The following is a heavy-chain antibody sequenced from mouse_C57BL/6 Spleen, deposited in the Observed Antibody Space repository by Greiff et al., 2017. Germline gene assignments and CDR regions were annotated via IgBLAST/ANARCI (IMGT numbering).Heavy chain of an antibody. CDR3: VGGNPYYYAMDY. V-gene: IGHV1-53*01. CDR1: GYTFTSYW. CDR2: INPSNGGT. Sequence: QVQLQQPGTELVKPGASVKLSCKASGYTFTSYWMHWVKQRPGPGLEWIGNINPSNGGTNYNEKFKSKATLTVDKSSSTAYMQLSSLTSEDSSVYYCVGGNPYYYAMDYWGQGTSVTVSS. J-gene: IGHJ4*01. D-gene: IGHD2-1*01.